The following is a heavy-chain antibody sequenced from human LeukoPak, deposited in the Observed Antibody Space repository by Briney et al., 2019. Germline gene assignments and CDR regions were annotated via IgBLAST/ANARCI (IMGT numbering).Heavy chain of an antibody. CDR2: INPNSGGT. V-gene: IGHV1-2*02. J-gene: IGHJ5*02. D-gene: IGHD3-3*01. CDR1: GYTFTGYY. CDR3: ARDGFGVVPTNWFDP. Sequence: GSVKVSCKASGYTFTGYYMHWVRQAPGQGLEWMGWINPNSGGTNYAQKFQGRVTMTRDTSISTAYMELSRLRSDDTAVYYCARDGFGVVPTNWFDPWAREPWSPSPQ.